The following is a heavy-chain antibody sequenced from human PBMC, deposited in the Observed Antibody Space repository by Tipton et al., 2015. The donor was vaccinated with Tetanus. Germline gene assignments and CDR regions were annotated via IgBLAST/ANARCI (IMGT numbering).Heavy chain of an antibody. D-gene: IGHD2-21*01. J-gene: IGHJ1*01. CDR3: ATDGLPRGFVMVEATTQKYFRH. CDR1: GFTFNRYG. V-gene: IGHV3-23*01. Sequence: SLRLSCVGSGFTFNRYGINWVRQAPGKGLVWVSSISGSGDTTYYADSVRGRFTVSRDNSKDTVYLDVRSLRDEDTAVYYCATDGLPRGFVMVEATTQKYFRHWGRGTLVTVSS. CDR2: ISGSGDTT.